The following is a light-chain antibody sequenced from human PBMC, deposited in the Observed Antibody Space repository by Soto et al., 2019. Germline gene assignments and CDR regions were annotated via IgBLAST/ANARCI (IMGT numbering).Light chain of an antibody. CDR1: QSVNSN. CDR3: QQYCSSGT. V-gene: IGKV3-20*01. J-gene: IGKJ1*01. CDR2: DAS. Sequence: EIMMTQSPATLSVSPGERATLSCRASQSVNSNLAWYQQKPGQAPRLLIYDASNRATGVPDRFSGSGSGTDFTLTISRLEPEDFAVYYCQQYCSSGTFGQGTKVDIK.